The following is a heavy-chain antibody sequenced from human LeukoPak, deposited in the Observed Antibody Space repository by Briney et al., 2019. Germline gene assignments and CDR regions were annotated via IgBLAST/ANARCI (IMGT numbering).Heavy chain of an antibody. Sequence: ASVKVSCKASGYPFTTYDINWVRKATGQGLEWMGWMNPSSGYTGYSQKFQGRVTMTRNTSITTAYMELSSLRSEDTAVYYCARISDHNWYFDLWGRGTLVTVSS. J-gene: IGHJ2*01. CDR2: MNPSSGYT. CDR3: ARISDHNWYFDL. V-gene: IGHV1-8*01. CDR1: GYPFTTYD. D-gene: IGHD1-14*01.